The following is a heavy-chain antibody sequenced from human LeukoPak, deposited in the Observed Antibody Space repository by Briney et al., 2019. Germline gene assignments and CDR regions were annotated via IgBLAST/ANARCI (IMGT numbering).Heavy chain of an antibody. Sequence: SGGSLRLSCAASGFTFSSYAMHWVRQAPGKGLEWVAVISYDGSNKYYADSVKGRFTISRDNSKNTLYLQMNSLRAEDTAVYYCARDFQGHYYDSSVLVGPFDYWGQGTLVTVSS. CDR2: ISYDGSNK. CDR3: ARDFQGHYYDSSVLVGPFDY. CDR1: GFTFSSYA. J-gene: IGHJ4*02. D-gene: IGHD3-22*01. V-gene: IGHV3-30-3*01.